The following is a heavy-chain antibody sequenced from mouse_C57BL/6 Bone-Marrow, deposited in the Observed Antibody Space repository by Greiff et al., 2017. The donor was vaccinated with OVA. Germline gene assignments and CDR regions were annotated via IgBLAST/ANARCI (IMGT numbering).Heavy chain of an antibody. D-gene: IGHD2-2*01. CDR1: GYSITSGYY. CDR3: ARGGGYLFAY. Sequence: DVKLQESGPRLVKPSQSLSLTCSVTGYSITSGYYWNWIRQFPGNKLEWMGYISYDGSNNYNPSLKNRISITRDTSKNQFFLKLNSVTTEDTATYYCARGGGYLFAYWGQGTLVTVSA. J-gene: IGHJ3*01. CDR2: ISYDGSN. V-gene: IGHV3-6*01.